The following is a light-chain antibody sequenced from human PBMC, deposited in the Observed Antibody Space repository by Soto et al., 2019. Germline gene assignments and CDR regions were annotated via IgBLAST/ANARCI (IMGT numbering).Light chain of an antibody. CDR1: QGILHTNEFNN. CDR2: LGS. J-gene: IGKJ1*01. CDR3: MQALQIRVE. Sequence: TKSHFHLAAPPGWPASSSAGFSQGILHTNEFNNLDGYLKSPGQSPQLLIFLGSNRASGIPDRFSGSGSGTDFTLNSSRVEAEDVGVYYCMQALQIRVEFGQGTKVQI. V-gene: IGKV2-28*01.